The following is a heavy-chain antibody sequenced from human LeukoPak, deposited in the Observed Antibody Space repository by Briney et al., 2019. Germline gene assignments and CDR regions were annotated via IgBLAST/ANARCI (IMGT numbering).Heavy chain of an antibody. J-gene: IGHJ4*02. CDR2: IYTSGST. Sequence: SETLSLTCTVSGGSISNYYWSWIRQSAGQGLEWIGRIYTSGSTKYNPSLKSRVTMSVDTSKNQFSLKLSSVTAADTAVYYCAKYNWNAEVDYWGQGTLVTVSS. V-gene: IGHV4-4*07. D-gene: IGHD1-1*01. CDR1: GGSISNYY. CDR3: AKYNWNAEVDY.